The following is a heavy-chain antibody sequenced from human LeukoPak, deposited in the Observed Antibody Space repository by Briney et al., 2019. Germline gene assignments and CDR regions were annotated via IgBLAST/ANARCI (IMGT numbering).Heavy chain of an antibody. D-gene: IGHD2-2*01. V-gene: IGHV7-4-1*02. CDR1: GYTFTSYA. CDR2: INTNTGNP. Sequence: GASVTVSFTASGYTFTSYAMNWVRQAPGQGLEWMGWINTNTGNPTYAQGFTGRFVFSLDTSVSTAYLQISSLKAEDTAVYYCARDLNGCSSTSCYVSGIIYYYYYGMDVWGQGTTVTVSS. J-gene: IGHJ6*02. CDR3: ARDLNGCSSTSCYVSGIIYYYYYGMDV.